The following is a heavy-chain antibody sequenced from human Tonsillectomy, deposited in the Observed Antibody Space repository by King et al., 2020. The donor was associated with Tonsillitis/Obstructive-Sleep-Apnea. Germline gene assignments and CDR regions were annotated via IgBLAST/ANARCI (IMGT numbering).Heavy chain of an antibody. V-gene: IGHV3-13*04. CDR1: GFTFSTYD. D-gene: IGHD4-23*01. CDR3: ARSMTTSDYGGYFDY. J-gene: IGHJ4*02. Sequence: DVQLVESGGGLVQPGGSLRLSCAASGFTFSTYDMHWVRQATGKGLEWVSAIGTAGDTYYPGSVKGRFTISREDAKNSLYLQMNSLRAGDTAVYYCARSMTTSDYGGYFDYWGQGTLVTVSS. CDR2: IGTAGDT.